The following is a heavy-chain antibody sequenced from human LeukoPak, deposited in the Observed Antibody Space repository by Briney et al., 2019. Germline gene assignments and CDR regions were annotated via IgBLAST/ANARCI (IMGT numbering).Heavy chain of an antibody. D-gene: IGHD5-12*01. CDR2: ISYDGSNK. CDR1: GFTFSSYG. J-gene: IGHJ4*02. V-gene: IGHV3-30*18. CDR3: AKDSSPSEWLPSDY. Sequence: GGSLRLSCAASGFTFSSYGMHWVRQAPGKGLEWVAVISYDGSNKYYADSVKGRFTTSRDNSKNTLYLQMNSLRAEDTAVYYCAKDSSPSEWLPSDYWGQGTLVTVSS.